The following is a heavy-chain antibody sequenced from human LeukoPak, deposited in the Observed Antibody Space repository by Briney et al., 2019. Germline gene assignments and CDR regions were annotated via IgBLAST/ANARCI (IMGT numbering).Heavy chain of an antibody. J-gene: IGHJ4*02. D-gene: IGHD2-21*02. V-gene: IGHV3-66*01. CDR1: GFTVSSNN. CDR2: INSGGST. Sequence: GGSLRLSCAASGFTVSSNNMSWVRQAPGKGLEWVSVINSGGSTYYADSVKGRFTISRDNSKNTLYLQMNSLRAEDTAVYYCARETTGIQYYFDYWGQGTLVTVSS. CDR3: ARETTGIQYYFDY.